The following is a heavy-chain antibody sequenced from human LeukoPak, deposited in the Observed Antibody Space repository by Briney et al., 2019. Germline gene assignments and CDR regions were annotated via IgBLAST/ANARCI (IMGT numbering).Heavy chain of an antibody. CDR2: IYYSGST. V-gene: IGHV4-59*01. D-gene: IGHD2-2*01. CDR3: AGTLRVPAAKGAFDI. Sequence: SETLSLTCTVAGGSISSYYWSWIRQPPGKGLEWIGYIYYSGSTNYNPSLKSRVTISVDTSKNQFSLKLSSVTAADTAVYYCAGTLRVPAAKGAFDIWGQGTMVTVSS. CDR1: GGSISSYY. J-gene: IGHJ3*02.